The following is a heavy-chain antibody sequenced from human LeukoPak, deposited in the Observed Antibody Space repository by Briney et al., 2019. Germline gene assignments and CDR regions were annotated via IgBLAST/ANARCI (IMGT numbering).Heavy chain of an antibody. D-gene: IGHD6-13*01. V-gene: IGHV3-23*01. CDR2: ISGSGGST. Sequence: GGSLRLSCAASGFTFSSYAMSWVRQAPGKGLEWVSAISGSGGSTYYADSVKGRFTISRDNSKNTLYLQMNSLRAEDTAVYYCAKDGPHPKTAAKKYFDYWGQGTLVTVSS. CDR1: GFTFSSYA. J-gene: IGHJ4*02. CDR3: AKDGPHPKTAAKKYFDY.